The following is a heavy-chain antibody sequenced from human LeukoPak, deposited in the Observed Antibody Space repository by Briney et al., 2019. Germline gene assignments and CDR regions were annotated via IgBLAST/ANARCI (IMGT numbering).Heavy chain of an antibody. CDR1: GGSISSSNW. CDR3: ARDDTAMALDY. D-gene: IGHD5-18*01. V-gene: IGHV4-4*02. Sequence: SETLSLTCAVSGGSISSSNWWSWVRQPPGKGLEWIGEIYHSGSTNYNPSLKSRVTISVDKSKNHFSLKLSSVTAADTAIYYCARDDTAMALDYWGQGTLVTVSS. J-gene: IGHJ4*02. CDR2: IYHSGST.